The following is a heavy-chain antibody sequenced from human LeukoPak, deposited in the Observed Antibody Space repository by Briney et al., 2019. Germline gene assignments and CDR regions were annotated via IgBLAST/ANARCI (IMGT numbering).Heavy chain of an antibody. CDR2: INSNSGDT. V-gene: IGHV1-2*02. Sequence: ASVKVSCKASGYTFTGYYIHWVRQAPGQGLEWMGWINSNSGDTSYPEKFQGSITMTSDTSISTAYMELSSLRSDATAIYYCATGSSQNANYFDPQGQGTLVTVSS. D-gene: IGHD6-13*01. CDR1: GYTFTGYY. J-gene: IGHJ5*02. CDR3: ATGSSQNANYFDP.